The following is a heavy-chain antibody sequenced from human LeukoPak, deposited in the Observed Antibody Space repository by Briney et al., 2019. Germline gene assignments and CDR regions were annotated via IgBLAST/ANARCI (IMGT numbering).Heavy chain of an antibody. CDR1: GYTFTSYG. CDR3: ARAIHRDAFDI. Sequence: ASVKVSCKASGYTFTSYGISWVRQAPGQGLEWMGWISAYNGNANYAQRLQGRVTMTTDTSTSTAYMELSSLRSEDTAVYYCARAIHRDAFDIWGQGTMVTVSS. CDR2: ISAYNGNA. V-gene: IGHV1-18*01. J-gene: IGHJ3*02.